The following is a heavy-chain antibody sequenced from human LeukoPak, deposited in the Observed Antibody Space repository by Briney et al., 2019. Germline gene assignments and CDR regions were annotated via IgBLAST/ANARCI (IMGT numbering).Heavy chain of an antibody. J-gene: IGHJ4*02. CDR1: GGSISSDY. CDR3: ARSKYSSGSYYFDY. D-gene: IGHD6-19*01. V-gene: IGHV4-59*01. Sequence: SETLSLTCTVSGGSISSDYWSWIRQPPGKGPEWLGYIYNTGGTNFDSSLMSRVTIIEDTSKNQFSLKLSSVTAADTAVYYCARSKYSSGSYYFDYWGRGTLVTVSS. CDR2: IYNTGGT.